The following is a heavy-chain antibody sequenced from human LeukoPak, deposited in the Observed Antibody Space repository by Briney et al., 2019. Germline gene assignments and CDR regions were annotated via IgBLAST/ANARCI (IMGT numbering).Heavy chain of an antibody. CDR1: GFTFSSYW. CDR3: ARVVEMARIDAFDI. CDR2: INRDGSST. V-gene: IGHV3-74*01. J-gene: IGHJ3*02. D-gene: IGHD5-24*01. Sequence: GGSLRLSCAVSGFTFSSYWMHRVRQAPGKGLVWVSRINRDGSSTSYADSVKRRFTIPRDNTKNTLHLQMNSLRAEDTAVYYCARVVEMARIDAFDIWGQGTMVTVSS.